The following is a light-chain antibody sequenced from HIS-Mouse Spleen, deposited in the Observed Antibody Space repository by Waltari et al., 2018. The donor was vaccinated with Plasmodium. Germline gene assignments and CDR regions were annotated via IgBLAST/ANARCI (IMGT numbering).Light chain of an antibody. CDR2: EDS. CDR3: YSTDSSGNHRV. J-gene: IGLJ3*02. V-gene: IGLV3-10*01. Sequence: SYELPPPPSSSVSPGQTARITCSGDALPQKYAYWYQQKSGQAPALVIYEDSKRPSGIPERFSGSSSGTMATLTISGAQVEDEADYYCYSTDSSGNHRVFGGGTKLTVL. CDR1: ALPQKY.